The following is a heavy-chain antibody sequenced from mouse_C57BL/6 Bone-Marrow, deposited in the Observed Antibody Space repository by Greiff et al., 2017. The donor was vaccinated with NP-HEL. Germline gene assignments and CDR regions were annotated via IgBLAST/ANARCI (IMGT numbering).Heavy chain of an antibody. Sequence: VKLMESGPGLVQPSQSLSITCTVSGFSLTSYGVHWVRQSPGKGLEWLGVIWSGGSTDYNAAFISRLSISKDNSKSQVFFKMNSLQADDTAIYYCASLLPYAMDYWGQGTSVTVSS. CDR2: IWSGGST. D-gene: IGHD2-1*01. CDR3: ASLLPYAMDY. V-gene: IGHV2-2*01. CDR1: GFSLTSYG. J-gene: IGHJ4*01.